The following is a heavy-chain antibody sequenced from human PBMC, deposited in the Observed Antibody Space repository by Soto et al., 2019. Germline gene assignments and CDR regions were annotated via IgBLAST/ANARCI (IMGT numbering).Heavy chain of an antibody. Sequence: QVQLQQWGAGLLKPSETLSLTCAVYGGSFSSYSWCWVRQPPGKGLEWSGEVSHSGSTNYNPSLMSRVTISVDTSKNQFSLKLSSVTAADTAVYYCARGGRQQLVRRAWFDLWGQGTLVTVSS. D-gene: IGHD6-6*01. CDR2: VSHSGST. CDR3: ARGGRQQLVRRAWFDL. J-gene: IGHJ5*02. V-gene: IGHV4-34*01. CDR1: GGSFSSYS.